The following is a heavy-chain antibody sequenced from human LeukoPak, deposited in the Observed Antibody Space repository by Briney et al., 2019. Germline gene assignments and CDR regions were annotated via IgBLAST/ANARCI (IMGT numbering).Heavy chain of an antibody. Sequence: GGSLRLSCAASGFTFSSSPIYWVRQASGKGLEWVGHIGIKVNNYETAYAASVQGRFAISRDDSKNTAYLQMSSLKIDDTAVYYCTREFYGDLTYWGQGTLVTVSS. CDR2: IGIKVNNYET. CDR3: TREFYGDLTY. V-gene: IGHV3-73*01. J-gene: IGHJ4*02. CDR1: GFTFSSSP. D-gene: IGHD4-17*01.